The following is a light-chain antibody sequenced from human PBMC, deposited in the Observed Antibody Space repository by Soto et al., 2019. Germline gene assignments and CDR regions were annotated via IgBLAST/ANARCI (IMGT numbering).Light chain of an antibody. CDR1: GSDVGGYNY. CDR3: CSSAGRYTYV. V-gene: IGLV2-11*01. J-gene: IGLJ1*01. CDR2: DVS. Sequence: QSALTQPRSVSGSPGQSVSISCTGTGSDVGGYNYVSWYQQHPGKAPKVMIYDVSKRPSGVPDRFSGSKSGNTASLTISGLQYAEEAAYYCCSSAGRYTYVFGIGTKLTVL.